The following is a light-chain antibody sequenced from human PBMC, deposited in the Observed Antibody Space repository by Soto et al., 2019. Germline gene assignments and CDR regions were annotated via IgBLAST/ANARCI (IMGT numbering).Light chain of an antibody. V-gene: IGKV3-11*01. CDR1: ENVRTF. CDR3: PQHSHWPPWT. J-gene: IGKJ1*01. Sequence: PGERATLSCRASENVRTFVDWYQQKPGQAPRLLIYGASNRATDIPARFSGSVSGTDFTLTISNLEPEDFAVYYCPQHSHWPPWTFGQRNRVEIQ. CDR2: GAS.